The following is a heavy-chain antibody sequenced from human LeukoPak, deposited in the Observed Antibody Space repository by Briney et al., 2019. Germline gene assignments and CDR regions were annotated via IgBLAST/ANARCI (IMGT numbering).Heavy chain of an antibody. CDR1: ELNSSSYG. Sequence: GSALRLSSAASELNSSSYGMNWVRQAPGKGQVWVSRINSDGSSTSYADSVKGRFTISRDNAKNTLYLQMNSLRAEDTAVYYCARSFRSSGSENFDYWGQGTLVTVSS. J-gene: IGHJ4*02. CDR3: ARSFRSSGSENFDY. D-gene: IGHD3-10*01. V-gene: IGHV3-74*01. CDR2: INSDGSST.